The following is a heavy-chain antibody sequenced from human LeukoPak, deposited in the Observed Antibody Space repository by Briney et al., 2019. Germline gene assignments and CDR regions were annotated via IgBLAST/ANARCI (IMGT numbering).Heavy chain of an antibody. CDR1: GGSISSGHYY. J-gene: IGHJ5*02. CDR3: ARERRGDYDFWSGYQPTAEAWFDP. CDR2: TYHSGST. Sequence: SETLSLTCTVSGGSISSGHYYWSWIRQLPGKGLDWIGCTYHSGSTYYNPSLRSRATISVDTSKNQFSLKLSSVTAADTAVFYCARERRGDYDFWSGYQPTAEAWFDPWGQGTLVTVSS. D-gene: IGHD3-3*01. V-gene: IGHV4-31*03.